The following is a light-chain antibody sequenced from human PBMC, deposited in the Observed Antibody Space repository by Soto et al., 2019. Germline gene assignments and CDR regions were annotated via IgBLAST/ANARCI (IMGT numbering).Light chain of an antibody. Sequence: EIVLTHSPGTLSLSPCERATLSLSASQLVSSSLLAWYQQKPGQAPRLLIYGASNRATGIPGRFSGSGSETDFTLTISGLEPEDFAVYYCQNYGNSPWTFGQGTKVDIK. J-gene: IGKJ1*01. V-gene: IGKV3-20*01. CDR1: QLVSSSL. CDR3: QNYGNSPWT. CDR2: GAS.